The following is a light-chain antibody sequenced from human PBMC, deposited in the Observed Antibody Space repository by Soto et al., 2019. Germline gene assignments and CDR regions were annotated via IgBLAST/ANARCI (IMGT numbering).Light chain of an antibody. CDR3: SSYTSSSIDDV. Sequence: QSALTQPASVSGSPGQSITISCTGTSRDFGGYNYVSWYQQHPGKARKLMIYEVSNRPSGVSNRFSGSKSGNTASLTISGLQAEDEADYYCSSYTSSSIDDVFGTGTKVPVL. CDR1: SRDFGGYNY. V-gene: IGLV2-14*01. J-gene: IGLJ1*01. CDR2: EVS.